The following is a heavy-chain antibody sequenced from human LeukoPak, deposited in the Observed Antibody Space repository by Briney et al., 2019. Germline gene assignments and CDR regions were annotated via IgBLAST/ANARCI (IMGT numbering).Heavy chain of an antibody. CDR2: INPNSGGT. CDR3: ARVQRSWSDYYYMDV. CDR1: GYTFTGYY. Sequence: ASVKVSCKASGYTFTGYYMHWVRQAPGQGLEWMEWINPNSGGTNYAQKFQGRVTMTRDTSISTAYMELSRLRSDDTAVYYCARVQRSWSDYYYMDVWGKGTTVTVSS. J-gene: IGHJ6*03. D-gene: IGHD6-25*01. V-gene: IGHV1-2*02.